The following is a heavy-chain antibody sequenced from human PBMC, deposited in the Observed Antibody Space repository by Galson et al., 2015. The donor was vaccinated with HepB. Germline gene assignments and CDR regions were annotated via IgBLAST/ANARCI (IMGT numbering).Heavy chain of an antibody. Sequence: SLRLSCAASGFTFTTYYMAWVRQAPGKGLEWVANIRQDGNDKNYVDSARGRFTISRDNARNSLYMQMDSLRAEDTAVYYCALAGPGAYAYKRYYYDYWGQGTLVTVSS. CDR1: GFTFTTYY. CDR2: IRQDGNDK. J-gene: IGHJ4*02. D-gene: IGHD5-12*01. CDR3: ALAGPGAYAYKRYYYDY. V-gene: IGHV3-7*03.